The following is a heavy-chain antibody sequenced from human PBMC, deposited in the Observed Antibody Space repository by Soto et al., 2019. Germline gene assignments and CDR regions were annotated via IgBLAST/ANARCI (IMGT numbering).Heavy chain of an antibody. CDR1: GFTFEEYA. D-gene: IGHD1-20*01. CDR2: ISWNSDNI. J-gene: IGHJ6*02. V-gene: IGHV3-9*01. CDR3: LKSLRRYFYGMDV. Sequence: GGSLRLACAASGFTFEEYAMYWVRQAPGKGLEWVSAISWNSDNIAYADSVKGRFTISRDNAKNSLYLQMNSLRAEDTAFYHCLKSLRRYFYGMDVWGQGTTVTVSS.